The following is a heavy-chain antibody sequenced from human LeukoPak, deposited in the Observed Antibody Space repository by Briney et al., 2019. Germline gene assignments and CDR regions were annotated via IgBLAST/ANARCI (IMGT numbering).Heavy chain of an antibody. CDR2: ISWNSGSI. CDR1: GFTFDDYA. D-gene: IGHD1-26*01. Sequence: GGSLRLSCAASGFTFDDYAMHWVRQAPGKGLEWVSGISWNSGSIGYADSVKGRFTISRDNAKNSLYLQMNSLRAEDTALYYCAKDMVAGGSFFDYWGQGTLVTVSS. J-gene: IGHJ4*02. V-gene: IGHV3-9*01. CDR3: AKDMVAGGSFFDY.